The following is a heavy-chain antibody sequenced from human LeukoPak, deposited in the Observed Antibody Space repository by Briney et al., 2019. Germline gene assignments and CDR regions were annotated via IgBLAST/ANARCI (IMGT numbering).Heavy chain of an antibody. V-gene: IGHV3-7*01. CDR2: IKEDGSAK. D-gene: IGHD3-10*01. CDR3: ARIRGGY. J-gene: IGHJ4*02. Sequence: PGGSLRLSCAASGFIVSSNYMSWVRQAPGKGLEWLANIKEDGSAKHYPDSVKGRFTISRDNAKNSLYLQMDSLRAEDTAIYYCARIRGGYWGQGTLVTVSS. CDR1: GFIVSSNY.